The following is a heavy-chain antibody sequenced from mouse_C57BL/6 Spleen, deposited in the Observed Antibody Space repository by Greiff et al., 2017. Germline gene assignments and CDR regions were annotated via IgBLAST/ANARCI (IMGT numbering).Heavy chain of an antibody. D-gene: IGHD2-2*01. V-gene: IGHV1-12*01. CDR3: ARREGYGYDDGDYYAMDY. Sequence: QVQLQQSGAALVRPGASVKMSCKASGYTFTSYNMHWVKQTPRQGLEWIGAIYPGNGDTSYNQKFKGKATLTVDKSSSTAYMQLSSLTSEDSAVYFCARREGYGYDDGDYYAMDYWGQGTSVTVAS. J-gene: IGHJ4*01. CDR2: IYPGNGDT. CDR1: GYTFTSYN.